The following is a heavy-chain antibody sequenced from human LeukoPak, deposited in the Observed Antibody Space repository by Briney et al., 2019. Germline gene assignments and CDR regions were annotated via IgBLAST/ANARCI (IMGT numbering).Heavy chain of an antibody. CDR3: ARHRLVRGLFTDYYFDY. D-gene: IGHD3-10*01. J-gene: IGHJ4*02. CDR1: GFTFSNYG. Sequence: GGSLRLSCSASGFTFSNYGIHWVRQAPGKGLEWVSTISGSGGRTNYTDSVKGRFTISRDSSKTTLSLQMNSLRAEDTAVYYCARHRLVRGLFTDYYFDYWGQGVLVTVSS. V-gene: IGHV3-23*01. CDR2: ISGSGGRT.